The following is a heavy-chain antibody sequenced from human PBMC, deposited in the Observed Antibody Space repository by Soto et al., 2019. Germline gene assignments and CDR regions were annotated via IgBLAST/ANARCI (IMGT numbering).Heavy chain of an antibody. CDR1: GFTFSSYA. J-gene: IGHJ5*02. CDR2: ISGSGGST. D-gene: IGHD6-19*01. V-gene: IGHV3-23*01. CDR3: AKSSLSGWYGHNWFDP. Sequence: PGGSLRLSCAASGFTFSSYAMSWVRQAPGKGLEWVSAISGSGGSTYYADSVKGRFTISRDNSKNTLYLQMNSLRAEDTAVYYCAKSSLSGWYGHNWFDPWGQGTLVTVSS.